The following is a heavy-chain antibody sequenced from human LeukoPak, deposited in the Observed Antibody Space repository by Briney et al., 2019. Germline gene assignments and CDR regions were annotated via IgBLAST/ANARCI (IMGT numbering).Heavy chain of an antibody. D-gene: IGHD2-2*02. Sequence: ASVKVSCKASGYSFTGHYIHWVRQAPGQGLEWMGWINPNNGGTNYAQKFQGRVTMTRDTSISTAYMELSSLRSEDTAVYYCARDRPGRYCSTTSCYNASPFDPWGQGTLVTVSS. CDR3: ARDRPGRYCSTTSCYNASPFDP. V-gene: IGHV1-2*02. J-gene: IGHJ5*02. CDR2: INPNNGGT. CDR1: GYSFTGHY.